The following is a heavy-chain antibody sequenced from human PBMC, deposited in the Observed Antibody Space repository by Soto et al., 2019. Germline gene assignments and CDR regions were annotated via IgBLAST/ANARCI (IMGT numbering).Heavy chain of an antibody. D-gene: IGHD5-12*01. CDR1: GFTFSSYA. Sequence: QPGGSLRLSCAASGFTFSSYAMHWVRQAPGKGLEWVAVISYDGSNKYHADSVKGRFTISRDNSKNTLYLQMNSLRAEDTAVYYCARAEGRWLQLGDYWGQGTLVTVSS. CDR2: ISYDGSNK. V-gene: IGHV3-30-3*01. J-gene: IGHJ4*02. CDR3: ARAEGRWLQLGDY.